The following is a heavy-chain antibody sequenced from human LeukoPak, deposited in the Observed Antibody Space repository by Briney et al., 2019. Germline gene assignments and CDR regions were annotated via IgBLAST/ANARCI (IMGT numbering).Heavy chain of an antibody. CDR2: ISSSSSYI. V-gene: IGHV3-21*01. CDR3: ARDLGGSYYYYGMDV. J-gene: IGHJ6*02. CDR1: GFTFSSYS. D-gene: IGHD1-26*01. Sequence: GGSLRLSCVASGFTFSSYSMKWVRQAPGKGLEWVSSISSSSSYIYYADSVKGRFTISRDNAKNSLYLQMNSLRAEDTAVYYCARDLGGSYYYYGMDVWGQGTTVTVSS.